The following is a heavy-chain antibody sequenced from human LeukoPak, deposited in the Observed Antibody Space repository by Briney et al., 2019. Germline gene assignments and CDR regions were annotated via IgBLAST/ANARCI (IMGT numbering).Heavy chain of an antibody. CDR2: IIPIFGTA. D-gene: IGHD3-22*01. CDR3: ARDYYDSSGYYYFDY. Sequence: SVKVSCKASGGTFSSYAISWVRQAPGQGLEWMGGIIPIFGTANYAQKFQGRVTITADKSTSTAYMELRSLRSDDTAVYYCARDYYDSSGYYYFDYWGQGTLVTVSS. CDR1: GGTFSSYA. V-gene: IGHV1-69*06. J-gene: IGHJ4*02.